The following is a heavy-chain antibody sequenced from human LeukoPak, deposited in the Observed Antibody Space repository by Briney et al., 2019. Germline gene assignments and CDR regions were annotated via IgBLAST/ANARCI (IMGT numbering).Heavy chain of an antibody. CDR3: AKSDNSGWLTWFDP. D-gene: IGHD6-19*01. V-gene: IGHV4-59*01. J-gene: IGHJ5*02. CDR2: IHHSGST. CDR1: GGSISSDY. Sequence: SETLSLTCTVSGGSISSDYWSWIRQPPGKGLEWIGYIHHSGSTNYNPSLKSRVTISVDTSKNQFSLKLSSVTAADTAVYYCAKSDNSGWLTWFDPWGQGTLVTVSS.